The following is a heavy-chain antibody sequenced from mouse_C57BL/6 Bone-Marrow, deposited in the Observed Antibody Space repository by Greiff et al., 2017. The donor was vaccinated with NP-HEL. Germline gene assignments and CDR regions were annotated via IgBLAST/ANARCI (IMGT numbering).Heavy chain of an antibody. D-gene: IGHD2-12*01. J-gene: IGHJ2*01. Sequence: EVKLQQSGAELVRPGASVKLSCTASGFNIKDYYMHWVKQRPEQGLEWIGRIDPEDGDTEYAPKFQGKATMTADTSSNTAYLQLSSLTSEDTAVYYCTTGGAYSSPFDYWGQGTTLTVSS. CDR3: TTGGAYSSPFDY. CDR1: GFNIKDYY. V-gene: IGHV14-1*01. CDR2: IDPEDGDT.